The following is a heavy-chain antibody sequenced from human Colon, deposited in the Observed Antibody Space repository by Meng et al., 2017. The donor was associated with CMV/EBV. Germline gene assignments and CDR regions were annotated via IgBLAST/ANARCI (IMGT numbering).Heavy chain of an antibody. CDR2: ISSDGNIK. CDR3: ARETAVTTFFDS. V-gene: IGHV3-30-3*01. CDR1: GFTFSRYA. Sequence: GGSLRLSCAASGFTFSRYAIHWVRQAPGKGLEWVALISSDGNIKYYSDSVKGRFTISRDNSKNTLYLQMDRLRAEDTAVYYCARETAVTTFFDSWGQGMLVTVSS. D-gene: IGHD4-11*01. J-gene: IGHJ4*02.